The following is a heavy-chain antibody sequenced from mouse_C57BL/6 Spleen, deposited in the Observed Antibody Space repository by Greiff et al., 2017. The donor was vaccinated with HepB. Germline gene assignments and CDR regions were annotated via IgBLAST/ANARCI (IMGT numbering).Heavy chain of an antibody. V-gene: IGHV1-52*01. CDR3: ARRGYYYGSSPDWYFDV. CDR1: GYTFTSYW. J-gene: IGHJ1*03. CDR2: IDPSDSET. D-gene: IGHD1-1*01. Sequence: QVQLQQPGAELVRPGSSVKLSCKASGYTFTSYWMHWVKQRPIQGLEWIGNIDPSDSETHYNQKFKDKATLTVDKSSSTAYMQLSSLTSEDSAVYYCARRGYYYGSSPDWYFDVWGTGTTVTVSS.